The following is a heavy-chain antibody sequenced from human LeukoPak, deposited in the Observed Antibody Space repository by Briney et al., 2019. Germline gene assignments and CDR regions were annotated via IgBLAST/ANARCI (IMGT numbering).Heavy chain of an antibody. V-gene: IGHV4-34*01. CDR1: GGSFSGYY. CDR3: ATRGSSGWFPIDY. Sequence: SETLSLTCAVYGGSFSGYYWSWIRQPPGKGLEWIGSIYYSGSTYYNPSLKSRVTISVDTSKNQFSLKLSSVTAADTAVYYCATRGSSGWFPIDYWGQGTLVTVSS. D-gene: IGHD6-19*01. CDR2: IYYSGST. J-gene: IGHJ4*02.